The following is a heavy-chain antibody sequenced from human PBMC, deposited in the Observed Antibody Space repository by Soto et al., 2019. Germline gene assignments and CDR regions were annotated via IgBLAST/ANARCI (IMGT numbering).Heavy chain of an antibody. CDR3: AKDSASRGAFDI. D-gene: IGHD2-2*01. J-gene: IGHJ3*02. Sequence: QPGGSLRLSCAASGFTFSSYAMSWVRQAPGKGLEWVSAISGSGGSTYYAVSVKGRFTISRDNSKNTLYLQMNSLRAEDTAVYYCAKDSASRGAFDIWGQGTMVTVSS. CDR2: ISGSGGST. V-gene: IGHV3-23*01. CDR1: GFTFSSYA.